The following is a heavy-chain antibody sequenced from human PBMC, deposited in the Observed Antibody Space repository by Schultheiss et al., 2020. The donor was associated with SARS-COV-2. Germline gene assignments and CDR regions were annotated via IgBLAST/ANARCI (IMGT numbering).Heavy chain of an antibody. CDR3: ATGTTGPEY. V-gene: IGHV3-64*04. D-gene: IGHD2-8*02. Sequence: GGSLRLSCSASGFTFSTYAMHWVRQAPGKGLEYVSAISSNGGSTYYADSVKGRFTISRDNSKNTLYLQMNGLRAEDTALYYCATGTTGPEYWGQGTLVTVSS. J-gene: IGHJ4*02. CDR2: ISSNGGST. CDR1: GFTFSTYA.